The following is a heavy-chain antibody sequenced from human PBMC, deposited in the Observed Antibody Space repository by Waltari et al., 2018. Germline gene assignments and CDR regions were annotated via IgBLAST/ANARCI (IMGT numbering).Heavy chain of an antibody. D-gene: IGHD2-21*01. CDR2: SSCSGGST. Sequence: EVQLLESGGGLVQPGGSLRLSCAASGFTFSSYAMSWVRQAPGKGLEWVSASSCSGGSTYYADSGKGRFTISRDNSKNTLYLQMNSLRAEDTAVYYCAKDRSFGDNSVLDYWGQGTLVTVSS. J-gene: IGHJ4*02. CDR3: AKDRSFGDNSVLDY. V-gene: IGHV3-23*01. CDR1: GFTFSSYA.